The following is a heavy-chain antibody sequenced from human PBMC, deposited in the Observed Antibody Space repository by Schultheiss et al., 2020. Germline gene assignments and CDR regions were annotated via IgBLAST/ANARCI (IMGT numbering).Heavy chain of an antibody. V-gene: IGHV4-59*08. J-gene: IGHJ4*02. CDR3: ARGRGLAAAGSYSFDS. D-gene: IGHD6-25*01. CDR1: GGSISSYY. CDR2: IYYSGTT. Sequence: SETLSLTCTVSGGSISSYYWSWIRQPPGKGLEWIGYIYYSGTTYYNPSLKSRVTISVDTSKNQFSLKLSSVTAADTAVYFCARGRGLAAAGSYSFDSWGQGTLVTVSS.